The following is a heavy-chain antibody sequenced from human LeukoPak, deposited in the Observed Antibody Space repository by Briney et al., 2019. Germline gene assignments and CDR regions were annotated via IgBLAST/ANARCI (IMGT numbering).Heavy chain of an antibody. CDR2: IYYSGST. J-gene: IGHJ6*03. V-gene: IGHV4-59*12. CDR3: ATDGYYYYYMDV. Sequence: TSETLSLTCTVSGGSISSYYWSWIRQPPGKGLEWIGYIYYSGSTSYNPSLKSRVTISLDTSKNQFSLRLNSVTAADTAVYYCATDGYYYYYMDVWGKGTTVTVSS. CDR1: GGSISSYY.